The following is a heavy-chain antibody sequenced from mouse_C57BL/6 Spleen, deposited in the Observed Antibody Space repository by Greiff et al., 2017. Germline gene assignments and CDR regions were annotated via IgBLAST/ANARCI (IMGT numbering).Heavy chain of an antibody. CDR1: GFTFSSDT. CDR2: ISGGGGNT. V-gene: IGHV5-9*01. Sequence: EVMLVESGGGLVKPGGSLKLSCAASGFTFSSDTMSWVRQTPEKRLEWVATISGGGGNTYYPASVKGRFTITRDNAKNTLYLQMGSLRSEDTALYYCARQGDYGSRRAMDYWGQGTSVTVSS. CDR3: ARQGDYGSRRAMDY. J-gene: IGHJ4*01. D-gene: IGHD1-1*01.